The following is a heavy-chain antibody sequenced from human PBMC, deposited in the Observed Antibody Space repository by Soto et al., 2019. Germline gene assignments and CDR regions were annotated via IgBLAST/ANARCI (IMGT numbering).Heavy chain of an antibody. CDR3: AKLSGSRGYSYGYSYYYSGMDV. J-gene: IGHJ6*02. D-gene: IGHD5-18*01. CDR2: INHSGST. V-gene: IGHV4-34*01. CDR1: GGSFSGYY. Sequence: PSETLSLTCAVYGGSFSGYYWSWIRQPPGKGLEWIGEINHSGSTNYNPSLKSRVTISVDTSKNQFSLKLSSVTAADTAVYYCAKLSGSRGYSYGYSYYYSGMDVWGQGTTVTVSS.